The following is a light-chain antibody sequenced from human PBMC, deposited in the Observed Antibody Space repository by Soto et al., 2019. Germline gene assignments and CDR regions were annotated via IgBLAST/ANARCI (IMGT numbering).Light chain of an antibody. J-gene: IGKJ4*01. CDR3: QQSCKYFPLT. CDR2: GAS. CDR1: QSVSSNY. Sequence: EIVLTQSPGTLSLSPGERATLSCRASQSVSSNYLAWYQQKPGPAPQLLIYGASSRTTGIPDRFSGSGSWTDFILTISRLEPEDFAMYYCQQSCKYFPLTFGGGTKLEI. V-gene: IGKV3-20*01.